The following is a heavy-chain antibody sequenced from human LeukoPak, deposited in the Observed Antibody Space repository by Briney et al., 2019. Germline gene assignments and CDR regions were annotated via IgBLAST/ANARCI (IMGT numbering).Heavy chain of an antibody. J-gene: IGHJ4*02. D-gene: IGHD1-26*01. V-gene: IGHV1-18*01. CDR2: ISGYNGHT. CDR3: ARDYHRLVGDIGSDY. CDR1: GYTFTRYG. Sequence: ASVKVSCKASGYTFTRYGISWVRQAPGQGLEWMGWISGYNGHTNYAQKLQGRVTMTTDTSTSTVYMELRSLRSDDTAVYYCARDYHRLVGDIGSDYWGQGTLAIVSS.